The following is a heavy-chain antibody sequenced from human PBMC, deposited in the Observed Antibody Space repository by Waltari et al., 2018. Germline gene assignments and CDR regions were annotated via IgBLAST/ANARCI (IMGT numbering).Heavy chain of an antibody. Sequence: VQLQESGPGLLKPSETLSLSCIVSGGSIGLYYWTWIRQPPGKGLEWVGRIKSKTDGGTTDYAAPVKGRFTISRDDSKNTLYLQMNSLKTEDTAVYYCATEGYVTGWSINHWGQGTLVTVSS. CDR2: IKSKTDGGTT. CDR3: ATEGYVTGWSINH. CDR1: GGSIGLYY. V-gene: IGHV3-15*07. J-gene: IGHJ5*02. D-gene: IGHD6-19*01.